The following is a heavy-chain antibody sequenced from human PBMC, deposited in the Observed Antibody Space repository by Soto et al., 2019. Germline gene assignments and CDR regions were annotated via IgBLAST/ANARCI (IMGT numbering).Heavy chain of an antibody. CDR1: GGSFSGYY. Sequence: SETLSLTCAVYGGSFSGYYWSWIRQPPGKGLEWIGEINHSGSTNYNPSLKSRVTISVDTSKNQFSLKLSSVTAADTAVYYCARTDIVVVPAAPPGYYYYYMDVWGKGTTVTVSS. J-gene: IGHJ6*03. CDR3: ARTDIVVVPAAPPGYYYYYMDV. CDR2: INHSGST. V-gene: IGHV4-34*01. D-gene: IGHD2-2*01.